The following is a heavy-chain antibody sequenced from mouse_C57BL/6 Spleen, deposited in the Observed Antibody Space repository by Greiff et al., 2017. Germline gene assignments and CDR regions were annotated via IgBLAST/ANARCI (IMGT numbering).Heavy chain of an antibody. CDR1: GYTFTGYW. CDR2: ILPGSGST. CDR3: ASRPNYYGSSWFAY. J-gene: IGHJ3*01. D-gene: IGHD1-1*01. Sequence: QVQLQQSGAELMKPGASVKLSCKATGYTFTGYWIEWVKQRPGHGLDWIGEILPGSGSTNYNEKFKGKATFTADTSSNTAYMQLSSLTTEDSAIYYCASRPNYYGSSWFAYWGQGTLVTVSA. V-gene: IGHV1-9*01.